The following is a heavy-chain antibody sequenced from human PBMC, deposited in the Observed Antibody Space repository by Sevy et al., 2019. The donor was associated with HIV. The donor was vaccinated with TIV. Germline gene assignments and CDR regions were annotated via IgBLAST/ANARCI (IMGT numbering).Heavy chain of an antibody. Sequence: GESLKISCAASGFTFSSYAMSWVRQAPGKGLEWVSAISGSGGSTYYADSVKGRFTISRDNSKNTLYLQMNSLRAEDTAVYYCAKKEASGLLLYYGMDVWGQGTTVTVSS. CDR2: ISGSGGST. J-gene: IGHJ6*02. D-gene: IGHD2-15*01. CDR3: AKKEASGLLLYYGMDV. V-gene: IGHV3-23*01. CDR1: GFTFSSYA.